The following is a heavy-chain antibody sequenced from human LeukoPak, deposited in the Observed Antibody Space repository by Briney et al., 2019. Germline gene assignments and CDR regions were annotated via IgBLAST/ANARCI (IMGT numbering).Heavy chain of an antibody. V-gene: IGHV3-30*02. J-gene: IGHJ6*03. D-gene: IGHD6-19*01. CDR1: GFTFSSYG. Sequence: GGSLRLSCAASGFTFSSYGMHWVRQAPGKGLEWVTFIRYDGSNKYYADSVKGRFTISRDNSKNTLYLQMNSLRAEGTAVYYCAKEGRSGWYPYYMDVWGKGTTVTVSS. CDR3: AKEGRSGWYPYYMDV. CDR2: IRYDGSNK.